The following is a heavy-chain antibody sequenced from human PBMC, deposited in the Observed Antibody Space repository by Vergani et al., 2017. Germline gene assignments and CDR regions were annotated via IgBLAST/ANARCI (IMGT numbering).Heavy chain of an antibody. CDR2: IYSGGST. Sequence: VQLVESGGGVVQPGRSLRLSCAASGFTFSSNYMSWVRQAPGKGLEWVSVIYSGGSTYYADSVKGRFTISRDNSKNTLYLQMNSLRAEDTAVYYCARERSMGYYYYMDVWGKGTTVTVSS. V-gene: IGHV3-66*01. J-gene: IGHJ6*03. CDR3: ARERSMGYYYYMDV. D-gene: IGHD2-8*01. CDR1: GFTFSSNY.